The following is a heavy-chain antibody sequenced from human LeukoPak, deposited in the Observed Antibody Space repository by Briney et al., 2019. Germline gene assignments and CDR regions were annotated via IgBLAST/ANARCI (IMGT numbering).Heavy chain of an antibody. D-gene: IGHD3-16*02. V-gene: IGHV4-31*03. CDR3: ARAGYPYYMDV. CDR2: IYYSGST. Sequence: SQTLSLTYTVSGGSISSGGYYWSWIRQHPGKGLEWIGYIYYSGSTYYNPSLKSRVTISVDTSKNQFSLKLSSVTTADTAVYYCARAGYPYYMDVWGKGTTVTVSS. CDR1: GGSISSGGYY. J-gene: IGHJ6*03.